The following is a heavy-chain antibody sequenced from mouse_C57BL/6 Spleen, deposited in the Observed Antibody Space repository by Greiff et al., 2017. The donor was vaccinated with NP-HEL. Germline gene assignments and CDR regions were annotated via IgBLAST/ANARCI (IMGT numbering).Heavy chain of an antibody. V-gene: IGHV5-6*01. CDR3: ARHPFYYGSSPYWYFDV. J-gene: IGHJ1*03. Sequence: EVHLVESGGDLVKPGGSLKLSCAASGFTFSSYGMSWVRQTPDKRLEWVATISSGGSYTYYPDSVKGRFTISRDNAKNTLYLQMSSLKSEDTAMYYCARHPFYYGSSPYWYFDVWGTGTTVTVSS. CDR2: ISSGGSYT. CDR1: GFTFSSYG. D-gene: IGHD1-1*01.